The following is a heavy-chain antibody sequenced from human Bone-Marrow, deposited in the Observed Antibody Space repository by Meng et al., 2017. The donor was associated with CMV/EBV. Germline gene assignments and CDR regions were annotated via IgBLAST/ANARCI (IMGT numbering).Heavy chain of an antibody. CDR3: AREIIVVVPAAGFDY. Sequence: GGSLRLSCAASGFTFSSYWMTWVRQAPGKGLEWVANIKQDGSEKYYVDSVKGRFTISRDNAKNSLYLQMSSLRAEDTAVYYCAREIIVVVPAAGFDYWGQATLATVSS. CDR2: IKQDGSEK. J-gene: IGHJ4*02. D-gene: IGHD2-2*01. V-gene: IGHV3-7*01. CDR1: GFTFSSYW.